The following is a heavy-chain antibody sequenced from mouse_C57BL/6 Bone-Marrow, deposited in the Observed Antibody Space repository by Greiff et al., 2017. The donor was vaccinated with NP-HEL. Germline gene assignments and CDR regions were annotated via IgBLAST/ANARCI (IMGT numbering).Heavy chain of an antibody. J-gene: IGHJ2*01. CDR2: ISSGSSTI. CDR3: ARTGLVDY. D-gene: IGHD3-2*02. Sequence: EVKLVESGGGLVKPGGSLKLSCAASGFTFSDYGMHWVRQAPEKGLEWVAYISSGSSTIYYADTVKGRSTFSRDNATTTPFLQLTSLRSEDSAIFYCARTGLVDYWGQGTTLTGSS. CDR1: GFTFSDYG. V-gene: IGHV5-17*01.